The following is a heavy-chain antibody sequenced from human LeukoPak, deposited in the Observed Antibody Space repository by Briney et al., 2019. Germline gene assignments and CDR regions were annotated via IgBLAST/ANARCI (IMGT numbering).Heavy chain of an antibody. CDR3: ASLGQQLVGYYYYYMDV. Sequence: GGSLRLSCAASGFTFSSYSMNWVRQAPGKGLEWVSSISSSSSYIYYADSVKGRFTISRDNAKNSLYLQMNSRRAEDTAVYYCASLGQQLVGYYYYYMDVWGKGTTVTISS. CDR1: GFTFSSYS. D-gene: IGHD6-13*01. V-gene: IGHV3-21*01. J-gene: IGHJ6*03. CDR2: ISSSSSYI.